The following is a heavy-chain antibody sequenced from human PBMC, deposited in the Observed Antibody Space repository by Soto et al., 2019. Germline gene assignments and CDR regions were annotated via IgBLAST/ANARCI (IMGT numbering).Heavy chain of an antibody. CDR1: GFTFSNSA. CDR2: IVNSGENT. D-gene: IGHD4-17*01. J-gene: IGHJ4*02. V-gene: IGHV3-23*01. CDR3: ASTVPLRYGDPSAFAS. Sequence: EVQLLESGGGLVQPGGSLRLSCAASGFTFSNSAMYWVRLAPGKGLEWVSTIVNSGENTYYAGSVKGRFTISRDNSKSMLYLQMNSLGAEDTAVYFFASTVPLRYGDPSAFASWGQGTRVAVSS.